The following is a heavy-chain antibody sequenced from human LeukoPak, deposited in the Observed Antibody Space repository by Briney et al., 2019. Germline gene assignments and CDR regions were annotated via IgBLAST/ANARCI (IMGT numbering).Heavy chain of an antibody. V-gene: IGHV3-30*04. CDR2: ISHDGSNK. D-gene: IGHD6-19*01. J-gene: IGHJ4*02. CDR1: GFTFSSYA. Sequence: PGRSLRLSCAASGFTFSSYAMHWVRQAPGKGLEWVAVISHDGSNKYYADSVKGRFTISRDNSKNTLYLQMNSLRAEDTAVYYCAKDSGWYGSNTHDYWGQGTLVTVSS. CDR3: AKDSGWYGSNTHDY.